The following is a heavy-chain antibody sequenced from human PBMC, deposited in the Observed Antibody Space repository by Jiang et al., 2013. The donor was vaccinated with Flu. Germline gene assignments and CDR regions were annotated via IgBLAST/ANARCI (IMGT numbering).Heavy chain of an antibody. CDR1: GFSFNTYW. CDR3: ARAWDSNGYYNYYFDS. V-gene: IGHV3-7*03. CDR2: IKQDGSEK. Sequence: PGGSLRLSCAASGFSFNTYWMSWVRQAPGKGLEWVANIKQDGSEKFFVESVKGRFTISRDNTKNSVYLHMNSLRVEDTAMYYCARAWDSNGYYNYYFDSWGQGTLVTV. J-gene: IGHJ4*02. D-gene: IGHD3-22*01.